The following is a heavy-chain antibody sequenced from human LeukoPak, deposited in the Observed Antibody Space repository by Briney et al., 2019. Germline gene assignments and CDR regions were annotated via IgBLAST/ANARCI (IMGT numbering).Heavy chain of an antibody. J-gene: IGHJ6*03. CDR1: GYSFTSYW. D-gene: IGHD2-15*01. CDR2: IYPGDSDT. V-gene: IGHV5-51*01. CDR3: ARQGSAKTPPNYYYYYYMDV. Sequence: GESLKISCKGSGYSFTSYWIGWVRQMPGKGLEWMGIIYPGDSDTRYSPSFQGQVTISADKSISTAYLQWSSLKASDTAMYYCARQGSAKTPPNYYYYYYMDVWGKGTTVTVSS.